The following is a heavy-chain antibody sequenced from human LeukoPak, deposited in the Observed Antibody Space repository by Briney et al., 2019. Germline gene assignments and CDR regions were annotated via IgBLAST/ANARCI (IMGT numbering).Heavy chain of an antibody. D-gene: IGHD1-26*01. CDR1: GGSISSGGYY. J-gene: IGHJ4*02. CDR2: IYYTGST. V-gene: IGHV4-31*03. Sequence: SETLSLTCTVSGGSISSGGYYWTWIRQHPGKGLEWIGYIYYTGSTFFNPSLKSRVIISVDTSKNQFSLKLSSVTAADTAVYYCARVGTDSGSYYPFDYWGQGTLVTVSS. CDR3: ARVGTDSGSYYPFDY.